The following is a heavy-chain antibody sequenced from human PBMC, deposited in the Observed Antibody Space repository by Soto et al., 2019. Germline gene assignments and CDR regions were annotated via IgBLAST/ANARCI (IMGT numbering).Heavy chain of an antibody. Sequence: LRLSCAASGFTFSSYGMHWVRQAPGKGLEWISYISSGGDTIYYADSVRGRFTVSRDNTKNSLYLQMDSLRDEDTAVYYCARDRSTIYGVVTPIDYWGQGTLVTVSS. CDR1: GFTFSSYG. CDR3: ARDRSTIYGVVTPIDY. J-gene: IGHJ4*02. CDR2: ISSGGDTI. V-gene: IGHV3-48*02. D-gene: IGHD3-3*01.